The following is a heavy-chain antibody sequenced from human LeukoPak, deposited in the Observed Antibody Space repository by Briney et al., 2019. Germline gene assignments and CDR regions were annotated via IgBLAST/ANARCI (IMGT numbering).Heavy chain of an antibody. Sequence: SQTLSLTCAISGDSVSSNSAAWNWIRQSPSRGLEWLGRTYYRSMWYNDYAVSVKSRITINPDTSKNQFSLQLNSVTPEDTAVYYCAREIAVAGTFGYYYYGMDVWGQGTTVTVSS. CDR3: AREIAVAGTFGYYYYGMDV. V-gene: IGHV6-1*01. D-gene: IGHD6-19*01. J-gene: IGHJ6*02. CDR1: GDSVSSNSAA. CDR2: TYYRSMWYN.